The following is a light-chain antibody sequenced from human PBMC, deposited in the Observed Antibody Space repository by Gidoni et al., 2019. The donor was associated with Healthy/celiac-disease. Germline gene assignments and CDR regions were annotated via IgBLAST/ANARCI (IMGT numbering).Light chain of an antibody. CDR1: QRVSSY. Sequence: IVLTQTPATLSLSPGERATLPGRASQRVSSYLAWYQQKPGQAPRLLIYDASNRATGIPARFSGSGSGTDFTLTISSLEPEDFAVYYCQQRSNWPPWTFGQGTKVEIK. V-gene: IGKV3-11*01. CDR3: QQRSNWPPWT. J-gene: IGKJ1*01. CDR2: DAS.